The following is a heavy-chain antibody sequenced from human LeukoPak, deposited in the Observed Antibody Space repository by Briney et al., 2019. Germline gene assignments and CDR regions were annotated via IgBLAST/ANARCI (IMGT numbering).Heavy chain of an antibody. CDR3: ARGMPVLRYFDWLLGYNWFDP. D-gene: IGHD3-9*01. Sequence: ASVKLSCKASGYTFTSYGISWVQQAPGQGLEWMGWISAYNGNTNYAQKLQGRVTMTTDTSTSTAYMELRSLRSDDTAVYYCARGMPVLRYFDWLLGYNWFDPWGQGTLVTVSS. CDR2: ISAYNGNT. V-gene: IGHV1-18*04. J-gene: IGHJ5*02. CDR1: GYTFTSYG.